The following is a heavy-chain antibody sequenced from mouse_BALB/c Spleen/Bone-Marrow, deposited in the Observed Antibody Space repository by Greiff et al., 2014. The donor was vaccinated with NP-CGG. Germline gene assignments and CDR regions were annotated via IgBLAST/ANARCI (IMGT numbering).Heavy chain of an antibody. J-gene: IGHJ4*01. D-gene: IGHD2-1*01. CDR3: ARETTRGAMDY. Sequence: VQLKESGGALVQPGGSRKLSCAASGFTFSVYGMAWVRQAPGKGPEWVAFISNLAYSIYYTDTVTGRFTISRENAKSTLYLEMSSLRSEDTAMYYCARETTRGAMDYWGQGTSVTVSS. V-gene: IGHV5-15*02. CDR2: ISNLAYSI. CDR1: GFTFSVYG.